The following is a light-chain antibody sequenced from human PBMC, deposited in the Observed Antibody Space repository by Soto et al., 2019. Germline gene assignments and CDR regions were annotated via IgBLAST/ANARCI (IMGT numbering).Light chain of an antibody. CDR1: EGIYTS. J-gene: IGKJ2*01. CDR2: GAS. V-gene: IGKV1-16*01. CDR3: QQYNDYPFS. Sequence: DIQMTQFPSSLSASIGDRVTITCRASEGIYTSLAWFQQKPGKAPKSLIYGASSLHSGVPSRFSGSQSGTDFTLTISSLQPDDYATYYCQQYNDYPFSFGPGTKLETK.